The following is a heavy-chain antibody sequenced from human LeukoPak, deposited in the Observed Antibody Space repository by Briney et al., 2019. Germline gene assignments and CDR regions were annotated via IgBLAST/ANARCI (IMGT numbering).Heavy chain of an antibody. D-gene: IGHD3-10*01. J-gene: IGHJ4*02. CDR2: IYYSGST. Sequence: SETLSLTCTVSGGSISSYYWGWIRQPPGKGLEWIGIIYYSGSTNYNPSLKSRVTISVDTSKNQFSLKLSSVTAADTAVYYCARALITMVRGVTYFDYWGQGTLVTVSS. V-gene: IGHV4-59*08. CDR1: GGSISSYY. CDR3: ARALITMVRGVTYFDY.